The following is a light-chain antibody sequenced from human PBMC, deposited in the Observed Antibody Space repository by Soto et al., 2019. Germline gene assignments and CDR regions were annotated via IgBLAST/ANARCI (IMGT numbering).Light chain of an antibody. CDR3: GTWDSSLSAVV. J-gene: IGLJ2*01. CDR1: SSNIANNY. V-gene: IGLV1-51*02. CDR2: ENN. Sequence: QSVLTQPPSVSAAPGQTVTISCSGSSSNIANNYVSWYQHLPGTAPKLLIYENNKRPSGIPDRFSGSKSGTSATLGITGLQTGDEADYYCGTWDSSLSAVVFGGGTQLTVL.